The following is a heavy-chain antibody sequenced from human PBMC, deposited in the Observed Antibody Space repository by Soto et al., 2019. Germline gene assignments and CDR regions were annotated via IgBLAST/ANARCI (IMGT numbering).Heavy chain of an antibody. V-gene: IGHV3-23*01. CDR1: GFTFRGDA. Sequence: EVQLLESGGDLVQPGGSLRLACAASGFTFRGDAMSWVRQAPGKGLEWVSSISGSGEMTHYAESVKGRFTISRDHSKNTLYLQMESLRAEDTALYYCARSEMTYNWNDWGQGTLVTVSS. CDR3: ARSEMTYNWND. CDR2: ISGSGEMT. D-gene: IGHD1-1*01. J-gene: IGHJ4*02.